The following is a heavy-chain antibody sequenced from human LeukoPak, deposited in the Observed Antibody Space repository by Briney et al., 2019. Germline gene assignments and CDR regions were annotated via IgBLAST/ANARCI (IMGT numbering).Heavy chain of an antibody. J-gene: IGHJ5*02. CDR1: GFTLNRYA. D-gene: IGHD4-11*01. CDR2: ITGSGGNT. V-gene: IGHV3-23*01. CDR3: AKGPNDDSNYLFDH. Sequence: GGSLILSCAASGFTLNRYAMSWVRQAPGKGLEWVSVITGSGGNTYHADSVKGRLTVSRDNSKNTLYLHMNSLRAEDTAVYHCAKGPNDDSNYLFDHWGQGTLVTVSS.